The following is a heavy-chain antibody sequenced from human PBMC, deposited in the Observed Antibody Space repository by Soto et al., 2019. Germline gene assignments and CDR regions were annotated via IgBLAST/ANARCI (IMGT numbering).Heavy chain of an antibody. D-gene: IGHD3-22*01. CDR1: GFTFSSYG. CDR2: IWYDGSNK. J-gene: IGHJ3*02. Sequence: GGSLRLSCAASGFTFSSYGMHWVRQAPGKGLEWVAVIWYDGSNKYYADSVKGRFTISRDNSKNTLYLQMNSRGAEDTAVYYCARDPTLPMIVVVTDAFDIWGQGTMVTVSS. CDR3: ARDPTLPMIVVVTDAFDI. V-gene: IGHV3-33*01.